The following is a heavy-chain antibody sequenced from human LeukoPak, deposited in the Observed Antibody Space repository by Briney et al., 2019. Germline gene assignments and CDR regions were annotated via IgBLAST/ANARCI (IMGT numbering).Heavy chain of an antibody. CDR1: GYTFTGYN. J-gene: IGHJ3*02. V-gene: IGHV1-2*02. CDR3: ASHYYGSGSYPHAFDI. CDR2: INPNSGDT. D-gene: IGHD3-10*01. Sequence: GASVKVSCKASGYTFTGYNIHWVRQAPGQGLEWMGWINPNSGDTNYAQKFQGRVTMTRDTSISTAYMELSRLRSDDTAVYYCASHYYGSGSYPHAFDIWGQGTTVTVS.